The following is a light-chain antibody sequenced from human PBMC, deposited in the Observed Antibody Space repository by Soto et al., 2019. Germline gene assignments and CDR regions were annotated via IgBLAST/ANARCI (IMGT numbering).Light chain of an antibody. Sequence: DVQMTQSPPSLSASVGDRITITCQASQDIGKFLNWYQQKPGKAPKILIYDGPNLETGVPGRFSGGGSGTHFTFTISSLQPEDIGTYYCQQYDNVVFTFGPGTKVDLK. CDR3: QQYDNVVFT. CDR1: QDIGKF. CDR2: DGP. J-gene: IGKJ3*01. V-gene: IGKV1-33*01.